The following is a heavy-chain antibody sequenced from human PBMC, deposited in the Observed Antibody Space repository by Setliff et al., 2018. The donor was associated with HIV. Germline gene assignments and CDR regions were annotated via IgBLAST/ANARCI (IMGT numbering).Heavy chain of an antibody. Sequence: SETLSLTCGVSGYSIRSGYYWGWIRQPPGKGLEWIGSIYESGSPYYNSSLKSRVTISVDTSENQFSLNLSSVTAADTAVYYCARQTYKSGRYDSWGQGTLVTVTS. D-gene: IGHD3-3*01. CDR3: ARQTYKSGRYDS. J-gene: IGHJ5*01. CDR2: IYESGSP. V-gene: IGHV4-38-2*01. CDR1: GYSIRSGYY.